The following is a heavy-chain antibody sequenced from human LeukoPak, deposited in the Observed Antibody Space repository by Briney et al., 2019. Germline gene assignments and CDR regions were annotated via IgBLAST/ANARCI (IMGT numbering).Heavy chain of an antibody. V-gene: IGHV3-21*01. CDR1: GFTFSSYS. D-gene: IGHD6-19*01. CDR3: ARGRDSGWYGYYYYYYGMDV. J-gene: IGHJ6*02. Sequence: GGSLRLSCAASGFTFSSYSMNWVRQAPGKGLEWVSSISSSSSYIYYADSVKGRFTISRDNAKNSLYLQMNSLRAEDTAVYYCARGRDSGWYGYYYYYYGMDVWGQGTTVTVSS. CDR2: ISSSSSYI.